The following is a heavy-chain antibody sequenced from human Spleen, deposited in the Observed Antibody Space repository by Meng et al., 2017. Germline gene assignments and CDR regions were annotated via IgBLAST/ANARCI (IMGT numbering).Heavy chain of an antibody. D-gene: IGHD6-13*01. CDR1: GYTFTSYY. CDR2: INPSGGST. J-gene: IGHJ6*02. Sequence: ASVKVSCKASGYTFTSYYMNWVRQAPGQGLEWMGIINPSGGSTSYAQKFQGRVTMTRDTSTSTVYMELSSLRSEDTAVYYCARDLNGDYSSSYFGPGYYYYGMDVWGQGTTVTVSS. V-gene: IGHV1-46*01. CDR3: ARDLNGDYSSSYFGPGYYYYGMDV.